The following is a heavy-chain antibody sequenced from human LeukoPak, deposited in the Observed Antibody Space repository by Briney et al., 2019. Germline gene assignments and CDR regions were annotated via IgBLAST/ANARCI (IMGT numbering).Heavy chain of an antibody. CDR3: ARETVAASIDY. CDR1: GFTFSSYA. J-gene: IGHJ4*02. Sequence: GGSLRLSCVASGFTFSSYAMHWVRQAPGKGLEYVSAISGNGGVTYYANSVKGRFTISRDNSKNTLYLQMGSLRAEDMAVYYCARETVAASIDYWGQGTLVTVSS. D-gene: IGHD6-6*01. CDR2: ISGNGGVT. V-gene: IGHV3-64*01.